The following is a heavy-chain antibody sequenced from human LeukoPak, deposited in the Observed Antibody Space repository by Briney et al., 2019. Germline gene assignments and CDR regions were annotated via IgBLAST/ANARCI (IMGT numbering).Heavy chain of an antibody. CDR3: ARVGYCGGDCYPFDY. D-gene: IGHD2-21*02. CDR2: INHSGST. CDR1: GGSLSGYY. Sequence: SETLSLTCAVYGGSLSGYYRSWIRQPPGKGLEWIGEINHSGSTNYNPSLKSRVTISVDTSRNSFSLELSSVTAADTAVYYCARVGYCGGDCYPFDYWGQGTLTTISS. V-gene: IGHV4-34*01. J-gene: IGHJ4*02.